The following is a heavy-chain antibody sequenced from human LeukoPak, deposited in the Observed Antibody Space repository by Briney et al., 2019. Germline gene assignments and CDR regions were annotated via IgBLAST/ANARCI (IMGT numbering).Heavy chain of an antibody. CDR1: GFTFSSYS. D-gene: IGHD2-15*01. Sequence: GGSLRLSCVASGFTFSSYSMNWVRQAPGKGLEWVSSISSSSSYIYYADSVKGRFTITRDNAKNSLYLQMNSLRAEDTAVYYCARDGLLGYCSGGSCYSDYWGQGTLVTVSS. J-gene: IGHJ4*02. V-gene: IGHV3-21*01. CDR3: ARDGLLGYCSGGSCYSDY. CDR2: ISSSSSYI.